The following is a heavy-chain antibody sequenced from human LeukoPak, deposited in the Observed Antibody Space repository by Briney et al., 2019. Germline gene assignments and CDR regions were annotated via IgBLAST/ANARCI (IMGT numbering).Heavy chain of an antibody. Sequence: GGSLRLSCAASGFTFSSYSMNWVRQAPGKGLEWVSYISSSSSTIYYADSVKGRFTISRDNAKNSLYLQMNSLRAEDTAVYYCAKDQGTVVPAAWGQGTLVTVSS. CDR1: GFTFSSYS. V-gene: IGHV3-48*04. CDR2: ISSSSSTI. CDR3: AKDQGTVVPAA. J-gene: IGHJ4*02. D-gene: IGHD2-2*01.